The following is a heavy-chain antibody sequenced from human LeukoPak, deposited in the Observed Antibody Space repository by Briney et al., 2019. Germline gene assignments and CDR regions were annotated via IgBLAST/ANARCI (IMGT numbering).Heavy chain of an antibody. CDR2: IYYSGST. D-gene: IGHD6-13*01. V-gene: IGHV4-30-4*08. J-gene: IGHJ4*02. Sequence: PSQTLSLTCTVSGGSISSGDYYWSWIRQPPGKGLEWIGYIYYSGSTYYNPSLKSRVTISVDTFKNQFSLKLSSVTAADTAVYYCARQQQLDPYYFDYWGQGTLVTVSS. CDR1: GGSISSGDYY. CDR3: ARQQQLDPYYFDY.